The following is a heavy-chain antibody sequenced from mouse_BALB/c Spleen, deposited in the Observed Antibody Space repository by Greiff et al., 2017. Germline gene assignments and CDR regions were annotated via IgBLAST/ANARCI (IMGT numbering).Heavy chain of an antibody. CDR2: IDPETGGT. CDR1: GYTFTDYE. V-gene: IGHV1-15*01. D-gene: IGHD2-12*01. Sequence: QVQLKQSGAELVRPGASVTLSCKASGYTFTDYEMHWVKQTPVHGLEWIGAIDPETGGTAYNQKFKGKATLTADKSSSTAYMELRSLTSEDSAVYDCTVTGDWYFDVWGAGTTVTVSS. J-gene: IGHJ1*01. CDR3: TVTGDWYFDV.